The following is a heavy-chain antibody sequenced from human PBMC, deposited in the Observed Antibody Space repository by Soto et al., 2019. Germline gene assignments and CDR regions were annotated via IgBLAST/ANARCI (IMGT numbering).Heavy chain of an antibody. D-gene: IGHD5-12*01. V-gene: IGHV1-69*01. Sequence: QVQLVQSGAEVKKPGSSVKVSCKASGGTFSSYAISWVRQAPGQGLECMGGIIPIFGTANYEQKFQGRVTITGDESTSTGYMELSSLRSEDTAVYYCARGGPVATLAWGDYWGQGTLVTVSS. CDR2: IIPIFGTA. CDR1: GGTFSSYA. CDR3: ARGGPVATLAWGDY. J-gene: IGHJ4*02.